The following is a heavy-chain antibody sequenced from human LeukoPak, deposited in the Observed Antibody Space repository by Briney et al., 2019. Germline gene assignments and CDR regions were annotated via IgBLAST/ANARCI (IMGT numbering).Heavy chain of an antibody. D-gene: IGHD6-13*01. V-gene: IGHV3-48*03. Sequence: GGSLRLSCAASGFTFSSYEMNWVRQAPGEGLEWLSYISNDGNTIYYADSVKGRFTISRDNAKNTLHLLMSSLRAEDTAVYYCARDGSSWYNYWGQGTLVTVSS. CDR1: GFTFSSYE. CDR2: ISNDGNTI. J-gene: IGHJ4*02. CDR3: ARDGSSWYNY.